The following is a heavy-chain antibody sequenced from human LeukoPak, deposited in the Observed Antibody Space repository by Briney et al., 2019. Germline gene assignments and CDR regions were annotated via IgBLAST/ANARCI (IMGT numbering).Heavy chain of an antibody. D-gene: IGHD3-3*01. CDR1: GFTFSSYA. CDR3: AKDKDITIFGVVSYYFDY. V-gene: IGHV3-23*01. Sequence: PGGSLRLSCAASGFTFSSYAMSWVRQAPGKGLEWVSAISGSGGSTYYADSVKGRFTISRDNSKNTLYLQMNSLRAEDTAVYYCAKDKDITIFGVVSYYFDYWGQGTLVTVSS. J-gene: IGHJ4*02. CDR2: ISGSGGST.